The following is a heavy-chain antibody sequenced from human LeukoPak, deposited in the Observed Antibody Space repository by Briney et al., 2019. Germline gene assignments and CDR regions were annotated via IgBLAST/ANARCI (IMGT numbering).Heavy chain of an antibody. CDR1: GGSFSGYY. CDR2: INHSGST. CDR3: AKGGPYSSSFDH. D-gene: IGHD6-6*01. Sequence: SETLSLTCAVYGGSFSGYYWSWIRQPPGKGLEWIGEINHSGSTNYNPSLKSRVTISVDTSKNQFSLKLSSVIAADTAVYYCAKGGPYSSSFDHWGQGTLVTVSS. J-gene: IGHJ4*02. V-gene: IGHV4-34*01.